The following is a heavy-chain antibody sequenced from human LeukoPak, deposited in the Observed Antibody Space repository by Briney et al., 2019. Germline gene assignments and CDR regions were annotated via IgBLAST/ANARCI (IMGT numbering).Heavy chain of an antibody. D-gene: IGHD3-22*01. CDR1: GYTFTSYG. CDR3: ARRSDDYDSSAYYH. Sequence: ASVKVSCKTSGYTFTSYGLNWVRQATGQGLEWMGWVNPNSGNTGYAQKFQGRVTMTMDPSISTAYMELSSLRSEDTAVYYCARRSDDYDSSAYYHWGQGTLVTVSS. CDR2: VNPNSGNT. J-gene: IGHJ4*02. V-gene: IGHV1-8*01.